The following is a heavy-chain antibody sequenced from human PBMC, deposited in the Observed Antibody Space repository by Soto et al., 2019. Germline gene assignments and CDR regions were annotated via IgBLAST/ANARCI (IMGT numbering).Heavy chain of an antibody. Sequence: SVKVSCKASGGTFSSYAISWVRQAPGQGLEWMGGIIPIFGTANYAQKFQGRVTITADESTSTAYMELSSLRSEDTAVYYCAREVYSSRWYGPADAFDIWGQGTMVTVSS. CDR1: GGTFSSYA. CDR3: AREVYSSRWYGPADAFDI. D-gene: IGHD6-13*01. J-gene: IGHJ3*02. CDR2: IIPIFGTA. V-gene: IGHV1-69*13.